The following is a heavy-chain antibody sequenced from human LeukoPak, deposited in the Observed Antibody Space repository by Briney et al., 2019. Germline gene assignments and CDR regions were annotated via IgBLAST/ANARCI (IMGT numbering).Heavy chain of an antibody. D-gene: IGHD6-19*01. CDR1: GYTFTDYY. V-gene: IGHV1-2*02. J-gene: IGHJ3*02. CDR3: ARDRYSSGSFDI. CDR2: INPNSAGT. Sequence: ASVKVSFKASGYTFTDYYIHWVRQAPGQGLEWMGWINPNSAGTFHAQKFQGRVTLNRDTSISTAYMEVSSLRSDDTAMYYCARDRYSSGSFDIWGQGTMVTVSS.